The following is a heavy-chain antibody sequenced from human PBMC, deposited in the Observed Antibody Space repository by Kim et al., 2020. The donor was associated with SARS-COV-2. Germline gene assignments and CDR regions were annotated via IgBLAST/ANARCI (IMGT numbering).Heavy chain of an antibody. CDR3: AKDSGELPLGFTHY. CDR2: ISYDGSNK. CDR1: GFTFSSYG. V-gene: IGHV3-30*18. J-gene: IGHJ4*02. Sequence: GGSLRLSCAASGFTFSSYGMHWVRQAPGKGLEWVAVISYDGSNKYYADSVKGRFTISRDNSKNTLYLQMNSLRAEDTAVYYCAKDSGELPLGFTHYWGQGTLVTVSS. D-gene: IGHD3-16*01.